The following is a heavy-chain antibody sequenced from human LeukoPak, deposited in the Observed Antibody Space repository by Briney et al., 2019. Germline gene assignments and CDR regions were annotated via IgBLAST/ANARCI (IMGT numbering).Heavy chain of an antibody. V-gene: IGHV3-30*07. J-gene: IGHJ6*02. CDR1: GFTFSSYA. Sequence: GGSLRLSCAASGFTFSSYAMHWVRQAPGKGLEWVAVISYDGSNKYYADSVKGRFTISRDNSKNTLYLQMNSLRAEDTAVYYCARVARGSGSYYTYYYYYYGMDVWGQGTTVTVSS. D-gene: IGHD3-10*01. CDR3: ARVARGSGSYYTYYYYYYGMDV. CDR2: ISYDGSNK.